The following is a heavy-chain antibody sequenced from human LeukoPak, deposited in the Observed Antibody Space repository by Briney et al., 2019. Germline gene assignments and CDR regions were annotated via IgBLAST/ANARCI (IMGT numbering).Heavy chain of an antibody. Sequence: PSETLSLTCTVSGGFISSYYWSWIRQPPGKGLEWIGYIYNSGNTNFNPSLQSQVTISVDTSKNQFSLKLRSVTAADTAVYYCAREGMIPGMDVWGQGTTVIVSS. V-gene: IGHV4-59*01. CDR2: IYNSGNT. CDR3: AREGMIPGMDV. D-gene: IGHD3-16*01. CDR1: GGFISSYY. J-gene: IGHJ6*02.